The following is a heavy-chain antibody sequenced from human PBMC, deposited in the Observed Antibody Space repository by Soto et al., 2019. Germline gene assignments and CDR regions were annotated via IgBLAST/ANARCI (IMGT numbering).Heavy chain of an antibody. V-gene: IGHV3-23*01. Sequence: GGSLRLSCAASGFTFSNYAMTWVRQGPGQGPEWVAAISGSGFITYYAASVKGRFTISRDNSKNTLYLQMDSLTAEDTAIYYCARNFTQRGGMDVWGQGTTVTVSS. CDR3: ARNFTQRGGMDV. CDR1: GFTFSNYA. D-gene: IGHD6-25*01. CDR2: ISGSGFIT. J-gene: IGHJ6*02.